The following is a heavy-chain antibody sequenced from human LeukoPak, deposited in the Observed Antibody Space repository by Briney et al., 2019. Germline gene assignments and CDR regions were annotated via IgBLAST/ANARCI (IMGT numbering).Heavy chain of an antibody. CDR3: ARENSGSYREFDY. Sequence: GGSLRLSCAASGFTFSDYYMSWIRQAPGKGLEWVSYISSSVSSMWYADSVKGRFTISRDNAKNSLYLQMNSLRAADTAVFYCARENSGSYREFDYWGQGTLVTVSS. V-gene: IGHV3-11*01. CDR1: GFTFSDYY. CDR2: ISSSVSSM. J-gene: IGHJ4*02. D-gene: IGHD1-26*01.